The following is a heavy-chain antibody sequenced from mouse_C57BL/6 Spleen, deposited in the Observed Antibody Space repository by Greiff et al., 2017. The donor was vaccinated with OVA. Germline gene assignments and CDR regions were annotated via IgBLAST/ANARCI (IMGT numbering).Heavy chain of an antibody. Sequence: QVQLQQSGAELVKPGASVKLSCKASGYTFTSYWMHWVKQRPGQGLEWIGMIHPNSGSTNYNEKFKSKATLTVDKSSSTAYMQFSSLTSEDSAVYYGAREGGGEDYWGQGTTLTVSS. CDR1: GYTFTSYW. J-gene: IGHJ2*01. CDR3: AREGGGEDY. V-gene: IGHV1-64*01. CDR2: IHPNSGST.